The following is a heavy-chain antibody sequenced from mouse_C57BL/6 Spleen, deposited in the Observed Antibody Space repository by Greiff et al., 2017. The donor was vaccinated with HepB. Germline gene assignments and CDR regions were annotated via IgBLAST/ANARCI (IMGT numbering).Heavy chain of an antibody. D-gene: IGHD1-1*01. Sequence: EVQLQESEGGLVQPGSSMKLSCTASGFTFSDYYMAWVRQVPEKGLEWVANINYDGSSTYYLDSLKSRFIISRDNAKNILYLQMSSLKSEDTATYYCAREDYYGSSYGFDYWGQGTTLTVSS. CDR2: INYDGSST. CDR3: AREDYYGSSYGFDY. J-gene: IGHJ2*01. CDR1: GFTFSDYY. V-gene: IGHV5-16*01.